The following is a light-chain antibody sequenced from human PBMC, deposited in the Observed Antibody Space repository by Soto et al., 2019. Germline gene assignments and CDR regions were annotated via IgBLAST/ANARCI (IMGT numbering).Light chain of an antibody. V-gene: IGKV1-9*01. CDR1: QGVSSN. CDR3: QQANSYPLT. Sequence: LTQSPSFLSASVGDRVTIPCRASQGVSSNVAWYQLKPGKAPNLLIYTASTLQSGVPSRFSGSGSGTEFTLTISSLQPEDSATYYCQQANSYPLTFGGGTKVEIK. CDR2: TAS. J-gene: IGKJ4*01.